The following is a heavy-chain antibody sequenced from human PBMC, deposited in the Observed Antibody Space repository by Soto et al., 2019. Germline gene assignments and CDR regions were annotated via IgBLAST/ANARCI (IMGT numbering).Heavy chain of an antibody. V-gene: IGHV3-21*01. J-gene: IGHJ4*02. Sequence: GSLRLSCAASGFTFSSDSMNWVRQAPGKGLEWVSSISSSSSYIYYADSVKGRFTISRYNATNSLYLQMNSLRAEDTAVYYCARGPWDYYDSSGYLLFGVYLGQRTLVTVSP. CDR1: GFTFSSDS. CDR3: ARGPWDYYDSSGYLLFGVY. CDR2: ISSSSSYI. D-gene: IGHD3-22*01.